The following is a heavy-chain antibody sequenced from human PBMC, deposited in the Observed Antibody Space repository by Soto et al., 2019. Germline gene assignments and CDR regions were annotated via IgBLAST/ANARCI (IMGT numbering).Heavy chain of an antibody. J-gene: IGHJ4*02. CDR3: ARGSPGSTAAGTPNFDY. V-gene: IGHV4-34*01. D-gene: IGHD6-13*01. Sequence: QVQLQQWGAGLLKPSETLSLTCAVYGGSFSGYYWSWIRQPPGKGLEWIGEINHSGSTNYNPSLKSRVTISVDTSKNQFSLKLSSVTAADTAVYYCARGSPGSTAAGTPNFDYWGPGTLVTVSS. CDR1: GGSFSGYY. CDR2: INHSGST.